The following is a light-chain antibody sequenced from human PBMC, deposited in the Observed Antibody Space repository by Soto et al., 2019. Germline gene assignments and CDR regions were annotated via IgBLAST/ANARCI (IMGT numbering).Light chain of an antibody. CDR1: QGISNY. Sequence: IRMTQSPSSFSASTGDRVTITCRASQGISNYLAWYQQKPGKVPRLLIYAASTLRSGVPSRFSGSGSGTDFALTVTSLQPEDAATYYCQRYDSNPFTFGQGTRLEIK. CDR3: QRYDSNPFT. V-gene: IGKV1-27*01. CDR2: AAS. J-gene: IGKJ5*01.